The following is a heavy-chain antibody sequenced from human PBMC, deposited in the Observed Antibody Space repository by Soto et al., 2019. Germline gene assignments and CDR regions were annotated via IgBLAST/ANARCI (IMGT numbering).Heavy chain of an antibody. CDR3: ANLFSLCGNYSS. D-gene: IGHD5-12*01. CDR2: ITSDGTSA. Sequence: GGPLRLSCTAYGFTFSGQWMHWVRQAPGKGLVWGSRITSDGTSASYAESETGRLTISRDRAKKKLYLQMNSLRAEDTTGHNSANLFSLCGNYSSSGQGTLVTVSS. J-gene: IGHJ5*02. CDR1: GFTFSGQW. V-gene: IGHV3-74*01.